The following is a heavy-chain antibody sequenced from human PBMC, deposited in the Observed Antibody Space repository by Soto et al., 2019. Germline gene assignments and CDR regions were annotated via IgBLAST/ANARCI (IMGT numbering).Heavy chain of an antibody. CDR3: ALSHTVTTDY. V-gene: IGHV3-74*01. CDR2: INSDGSST. J-gene: IGHJ4*02. D-gene: IGHD4-17*01. CDR1: GLTFSSYW. Sequence: GGSQRLSCAASGLTFSSYWMHWVRQAPGKGLVWVSRINSDGSSTNYADSVKGRFTISRDNAKNTLYLQMSSLRAEDTAGYYCALSHTVTTDYWGQGTLVTVSS.